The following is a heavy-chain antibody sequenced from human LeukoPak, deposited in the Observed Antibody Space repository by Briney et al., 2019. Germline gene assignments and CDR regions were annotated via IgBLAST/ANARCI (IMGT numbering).Heavy chain of an antibody. J-gene: IGHJ4*02. CDR2: INHSGST. V-gene: IGHV4-34*01. D-gene: IGHD3-10*01. Sequence: SETLSLTCAVYGGSFSGYYWSWIRQPPGKGLEWIGEINHSGSTNYNPPLKSRVTISVDTSKNQFSLKLSSVTAADTAVYYCARRGRYGSGSYNPRPFDYWGQGTLVTVSS. CDR1: GGSFSGYY. CDR3: ARRGRYGSGSYNPRPFDY.